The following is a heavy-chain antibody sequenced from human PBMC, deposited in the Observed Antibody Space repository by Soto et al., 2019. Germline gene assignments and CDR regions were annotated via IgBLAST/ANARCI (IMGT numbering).Heavy chain of an antibody. J-gene: IGHJ5*02. D-gene: IGHD2-15*01. Sequence: SETLSLTCTVSGGSISSGGYYWSWIRQHPGKGLEWIGYIYYSGSTYYNPSLKSRVTISVDTSKNQFSLKLSSVTAADTAVYYCARDSRYCSGGSCYSIWFDPWGQGTLVTVSS. V-gene: IGHV4-31*03. CDR3: ARDSRYCSGGSCYSIWFDP. CDR2: IYYSGST. CDR1: GGSISSGGYY.